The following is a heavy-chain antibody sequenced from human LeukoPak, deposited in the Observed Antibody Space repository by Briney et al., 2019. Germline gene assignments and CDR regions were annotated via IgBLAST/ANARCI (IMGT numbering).Heavy chain of an antibody. Sequence: GASVKLSCKASGYTFTSSYLHWVRQAPGQGLEWVGRTDPSSGHVHYAKKFQGRLTVTRDTSTNTVYMDLSSLRFEDTAAYYCAREPTDGSCYFDYWGQGALVTVPS. CDR1: GYTFTSSY. J-gene: IGHJ4*02. CDR3: AREPTDGSCYFDY. D-gene: IGHD3-10*01. CDR2: TDPSSGHV. V-gene: IGHV1-46*01.